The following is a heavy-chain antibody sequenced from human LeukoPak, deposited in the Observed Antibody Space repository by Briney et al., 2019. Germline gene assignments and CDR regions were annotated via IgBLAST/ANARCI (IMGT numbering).Heavy chain of an antibody. V-gene: IGHV3-7*01. CDR1: GFTFSSYC. D-gene: IGHD3-9*01. Sequence: GGSLRLSCAVSGFTFSSYCMSWVRPAPGKGLEWVANIKQDGSKNYYVDSVKGRFTISRDNAKNSLYLQMNSLRAEDTAVYYCARDYDILTGELDYWGQGTLVTVSS. CDR3: ARDYDILTGELDY. CDR2: IKQDGSKN. J-gene: IGHJ4*02.